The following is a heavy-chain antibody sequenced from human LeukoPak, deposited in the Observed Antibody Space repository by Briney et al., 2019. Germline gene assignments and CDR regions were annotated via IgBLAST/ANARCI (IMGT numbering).Heavy chain of an antibody. Sequence: ASVKVSCKASGYTFTSYAMHWVRQAPGQGLEWMGWINPNSGATNYAQNFQGWVTMTRDTSVSTGYMELRRLTSDDTAVYYCARGLINGHDFDYWGQGTLVTVSS. CDR1: GYTFTSYA. J-gene: IGHJ4*02. V-gene: IGHV1-2*04. CDR2: INPNSGAT. D-gene: IGHD5-12*01. CDR3: ARGLINGHDFDY.